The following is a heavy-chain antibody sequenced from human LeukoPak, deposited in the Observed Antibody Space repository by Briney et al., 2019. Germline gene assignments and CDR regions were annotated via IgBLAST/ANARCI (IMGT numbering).Heavy chain of an antibody. CDR1: GFTFSSYS. D-gene: IGHD3-3*01. J-gene: IGHJ4*02. Sequence: PGGSLRLSCAASGFTFSSYSMNWVRQAPGKGLEWVSYISSSSSTIYYADSVQGRFTISRDNAQNSLYLQMNSLRVEDTAFYYCARGGKFLRSGPDYWGQGTLVIVSS. CDR3: ARGGKFLRSGPDY. V-gene: IGHV3-48*04. CDR2: ISSSSSTI.